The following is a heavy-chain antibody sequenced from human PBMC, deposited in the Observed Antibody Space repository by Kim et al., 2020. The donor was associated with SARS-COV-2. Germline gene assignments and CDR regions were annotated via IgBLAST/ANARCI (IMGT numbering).Heavy chain of an antibody. CDR2: IYYSGST. CDR1: GGSVSSGSYY. D-gene: IGHD4-17*01. J-gene: IGHJ5*02. Sequence: SETLSLTCTVSGGSVSSGSYYWSWIRQPPGKGLEWIGYIYYSGSTNYNPSLKSRVTISVDTSKNQFSLKLSSVTAADTAVYYCARATYPGTTVTTLDPWGQRTLVTVSS. CDR3: ARATYPGTTVTTLDP. V-gene: IGHV4-61*01.